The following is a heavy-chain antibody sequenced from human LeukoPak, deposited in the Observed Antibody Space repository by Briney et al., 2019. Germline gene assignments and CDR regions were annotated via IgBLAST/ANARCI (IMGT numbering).Heavy chain of an antibody. Sequence: SETLSLTCAVYGGSFSGYYWSWIRQPPVKGLEWIGEINHSGSTNCNPSLKSRVTISVDTSKNQFSLKLSSVTAADTAVYYCAGGFGGVIVDYWGQGTLVTVSS. V-gene: IGHV4-34*01. J-gene: IGHJ4*02. D-gene: IGHD3-16*02. CDR3: AGGFGGVIVDY. CDR2: INHSGST. CDR1: GGSFSGYY.